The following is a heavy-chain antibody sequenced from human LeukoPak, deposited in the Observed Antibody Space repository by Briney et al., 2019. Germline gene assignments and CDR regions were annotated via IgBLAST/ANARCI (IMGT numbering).Heavy chain of an antibody. CDR1: GFTFSGYG. CDR3: AKDAYYDILTAFNYFDY. Sequence: GGSLRLSCAASGFTFSGYGMHWVRQAPGKGLEWVAVISYDGSNKYYADSVKGRFTTSRDNSKNTLYLQMNSLRAEDTAVYYCAKDAYYDILTAFNYFDYWGQGTLVTVSP. D-gene: IGHD3-9*01. CDR2: ISYDGSNK. V-gene: IGHV3-30*18. J-gene: IGHJ4*02.